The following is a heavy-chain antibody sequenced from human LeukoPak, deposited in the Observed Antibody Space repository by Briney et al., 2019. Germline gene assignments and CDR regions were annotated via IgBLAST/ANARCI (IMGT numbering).Heavy chain of an antibody. CDR2: ISGSGGST. D-gene: IGHD2-2*02. Sequence: GGSLRLSCAASGFTFSSYAMTWVRQAPGKGLEWVSGISGSGGSTYYADSVKGRFTISRDNSTNTLYLQMNSLRAEDKAVYYCAKGRCSSTSCYIDDYWGQGTLVTVSS. V-gene: IGHV3-23*01. J-gene: IGHJ4*02. CDR3: AKGRCSSTSCYIDDY. CDR1: GFTFSSYA.